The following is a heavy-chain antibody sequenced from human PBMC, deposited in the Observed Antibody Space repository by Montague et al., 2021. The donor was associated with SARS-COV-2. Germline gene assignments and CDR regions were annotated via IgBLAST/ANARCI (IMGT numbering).Heavy chain of an antibody. CDR3: ARHRYYGDHFLDDWFDP. V-gene: IGHV4-39*01. CDR2: IYNSGTT. J-gene: IGHJ5*02. D-gene: IGHD4-17*01. Sequence: SETLSLTCTVSGDSISCPNCYWGWIRQAPGKGLDWIGTIYNSGTTYYNPSLKSRLTISIDTSKNQFSLKLISVTATDTAVYYCARHRYYGDHFLDDWFDPWGQGTLVTVSS. CDR1: GDSISCPNCY.